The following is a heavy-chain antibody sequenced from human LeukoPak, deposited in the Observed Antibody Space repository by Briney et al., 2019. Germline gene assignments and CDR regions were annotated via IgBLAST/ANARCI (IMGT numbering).Heavy chain of an antibody. CDR2: INHSGST. V-gene: IGHV4-34*01. J-gene: IGHJ4*02. Sequence: SETLSLTCAVYGGSFSGYYWSWIRQPPGKGLEWIGEINHSGSTNYNPSLKSRVTISVDTSKNQFSLKLSSVTAADTAVYYCASDANYYDSSGYPNTFDYWGQGTLVTVSS. CDR1: GGSFSGYY. CDR3: ASDANYYDSSGYPNTFDY. D-gene: IGHD3-22*01.